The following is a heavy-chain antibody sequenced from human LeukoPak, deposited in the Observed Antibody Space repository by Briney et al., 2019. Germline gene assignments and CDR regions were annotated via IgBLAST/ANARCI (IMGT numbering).Heavy chain of an antibody. V-gene: IGHV1-46*03. CDR1: GYTFTSYY. D-gene: IGHD3-22*01. J-gene: IGHJ4*02. Sequence: ASVKVSCKASGYTFTSYYMHWVRQAPGQGLEWMGITNPSGGSTSYAQKFQGRVTMTRDTSTSTVYMELSSLRSEDTAVYYCARDSSGRITMIVGTVWGQGTLVTVSS. CDR3: ARDSSGRITMIVGTV. CDR2: TNPSGGST.